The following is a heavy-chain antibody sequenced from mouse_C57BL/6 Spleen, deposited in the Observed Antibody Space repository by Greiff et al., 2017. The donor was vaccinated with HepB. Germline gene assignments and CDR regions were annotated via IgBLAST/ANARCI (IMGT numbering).Heavy chain of an antibody. J-gene: IGHJ1*03. CDR3: ARKKNYYYGSSLWYFDV. Sequence: QVQLQQPGAELVKPGASVKMSCKASGYTFTSYWITWVKQRPGQGLEWIGDIYPGSGSTNYNEKFKSKATLTVDTSSSTAYMQLSSLTSEDSAVYYCARKKNYYYGSSLWYFDVWGTGTTVTVSS. CDR1: GYTFTSYW. D-gene: IGHD1-1*01. V-gene: IGHV1-55*01. CDR2: IYPGSGST.